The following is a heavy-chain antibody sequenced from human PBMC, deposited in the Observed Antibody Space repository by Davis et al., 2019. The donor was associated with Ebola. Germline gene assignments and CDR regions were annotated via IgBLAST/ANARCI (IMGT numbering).Heavy chain of an antibody. J-gene: IGHJ6*02. V-gene: IGHV3-7*01. CDR1: GFTFSSYW. CDR3: AKDLAGRHYDSSGYYWRGIYYYYYGMDV. Sequence: GGSLRLSCAASGFTFSSYWMSWVRQAPGKGLEWVANIKQDGSEKYYVDSVKGRFTISRDNAKNSLYLQMNSLRAEDTAVYYCAKDLAGRHYDSSGYYWRGIYYYYYGMDVWGQGTTVTVSS. D-gene: IGHD3-22*01. CDR2: IKQDGSEK.